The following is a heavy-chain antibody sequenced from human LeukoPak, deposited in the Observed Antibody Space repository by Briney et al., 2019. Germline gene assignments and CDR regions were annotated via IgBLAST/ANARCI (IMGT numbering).Heavy chain of an antibody. Sequence: PSETLSLTRTVSGYSISSGYYWGWIRQPPGKGLEWIGSIYHSGSTNYNPSLKNRVTISVDKSKNQFSLKLSSVTAADTAVYYCARAKRDSSGWIYFDYWGQGTLVTVSS. CDR1: GYSISSGYY. V-gene: IGHV4-38-2*02. D-gene: IGHD6-19*01. J-gene: IGHJ4*02. CDR3: ARAKRDSSGWIYFDY. CDR2: IYHSGST.